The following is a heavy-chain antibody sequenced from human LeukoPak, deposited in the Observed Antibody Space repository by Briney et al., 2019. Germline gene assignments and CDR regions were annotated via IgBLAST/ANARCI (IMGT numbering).Heavy chain of an antibody. CDR2: INPNSGGT. V-gene: IGHV1-2*06. CDR1: GYTFTGYY. Sequence: ASVKVSCKASGYTFTGYYMHWVRQAPGQGLEWMGRINPNSGGTNYAQKFQGRVTMTRDTSISTAYMELSRLRSDDTAVYYCARVSFGVVTSFDCWGQGTLVTVSS. D-gene: IGHD3-3*01. J-gene: IGHJ4*02. CDR3: ARVSFGVVTSFDC.